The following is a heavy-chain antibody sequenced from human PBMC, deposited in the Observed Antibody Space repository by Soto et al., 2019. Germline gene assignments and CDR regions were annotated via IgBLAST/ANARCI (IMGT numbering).Heavy chain of an antibody. J-gene: IGHJ4*02. CDR3: ARGSMDYYDSSGYDY. CDR2: INHSGST. CDR1: GGSFSGYY. Sequence: SETLSLTCAVYGGSFSGYYWSWIRQPPGKGLEWIGEINHSGSTNYNPSLKSRVTISVDTSKNQFSLKLSSVTAADTAVYYCARGSMDYYDSSGYDYWGQGTLVTVSS. D-gene: IGHD3-22*01. V-gene: IGHV4-34*01.